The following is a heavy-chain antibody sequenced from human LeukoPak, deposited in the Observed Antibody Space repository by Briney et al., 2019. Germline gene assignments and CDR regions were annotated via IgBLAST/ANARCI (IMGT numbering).Heavy chain of an antibody. V-gene: IGHV1-69*01. D-gene: IGHD6-19*01. CDR3: ARDWSYSSGWRENNDAFDI. CDR2: IIPIFGTA. J-gene: IGHJ3*02. CDR1: GGTFSSYA. Sequence: SVNVSCKASGGTFSSYAISWVRQAPGQGLEWMGGIIPIFGTANYAQKFQGRVTITADESTSTAYMELSSLRSEDTAVYYCARDWSYSSGWRENNDAFDIWGQGTMVTVSS.